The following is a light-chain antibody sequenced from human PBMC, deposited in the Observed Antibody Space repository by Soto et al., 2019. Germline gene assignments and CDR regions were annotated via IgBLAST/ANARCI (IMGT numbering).Light chain of an antibody. CDR2: DAS. CDR1: QSISSW. CDR3: QQYNSYQTWT. J-gene: IGKJ1*01. Sequence: IQMTQSPSTLSASVGDRVTITCRASQSISSWLAWYQQKPGKAPKLLIYDASSLESGVPSRFSGSGSGTEFTLTISSLQPDDFATYYCQQYNSYQTWTFGQGTKVEIK. V-gene: IGKV1-5*01.